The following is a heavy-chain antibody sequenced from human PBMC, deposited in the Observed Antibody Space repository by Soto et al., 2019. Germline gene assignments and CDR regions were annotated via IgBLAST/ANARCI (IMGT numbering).Heavy chain of an antibody. CDR3: AREYESSPTD. CDR1: GGSISSYY. CDR2: IYYSGST. J-gene: IGHJ4*02. D-gene: IGHD6-13*01. V-gene: IGHV4-4*08. Sequence: SETLSLTCTVSGGSISSYYWSWIRQPPGKGLEWIGYIYYSGSTNYNPSLKSRVTISVDTSKNQFSLKLTSVTAADTAVYYCAREYESSPTDWGQGTLVTVSS.